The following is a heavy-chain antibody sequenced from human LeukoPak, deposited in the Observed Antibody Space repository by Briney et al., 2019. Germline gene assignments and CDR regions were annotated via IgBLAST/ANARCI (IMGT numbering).Heavy chain of an antibody. CDR1: GFTLSSYG. Sequence: KPGGSLRLSCAASGFTLSSYGMDWVRLAPGKGLEWVSSINSRSTYLYYADSVKGRFTISRDNAKNALYLQMDSLRAEDTAVYYCARERDCSSNGCVAYHFDLWGQGTLVTVSS. CDR2: INSRSTYL. CDR3: ARERDCSSNGCVAYHFDL. V-gene: IGHV3-21*01. J-gene: IGHJ4*02. D-gene: IGHD2-2*01.